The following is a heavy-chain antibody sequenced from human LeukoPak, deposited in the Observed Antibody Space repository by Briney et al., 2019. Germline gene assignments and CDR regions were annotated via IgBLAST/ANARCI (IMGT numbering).Heavy chain of an antibody. J-gene: IGHJ4*02. CDR2: ISYSGNT. D-gene: IGHD3-3*01. V-gene: IGHV4-39*07. Sequence: SSETLSLTCTVSGGSIISSDYHWGWVRQPPGKGLEWIGTISYSGNTDYNPSLRSRVTISVDTSNNQFSLKLSSVTAADTAVYYCARASGYYGRYFDYWGQGTLVTVSS. CDR1: GGSIISSDYH. CDR3: ARASGYYGRYFDY.